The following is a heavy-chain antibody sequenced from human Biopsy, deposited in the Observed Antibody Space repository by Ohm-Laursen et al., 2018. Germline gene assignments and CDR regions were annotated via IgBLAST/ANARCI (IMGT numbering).Heavy chain of an antibody. J-gene: IGHJ2*01. D-gene: IGHD1-7*01. CDR3: AKYDERWDERNYFSGDFDL. CDR2: ICNDGSGR. CDR1: GFTFTSYD. V-gene: IGHV3-30*18. Sequence: SLRLSCAASGFTFTSYDMHWVRQAPGKGLEWVAVICNDGSGRYYADTLQGRFTISRDNTKNTVDLQMNSLRAEDTAVYYCAKYDERWDERNYFSGDFDLWGHGTLVTVSS.